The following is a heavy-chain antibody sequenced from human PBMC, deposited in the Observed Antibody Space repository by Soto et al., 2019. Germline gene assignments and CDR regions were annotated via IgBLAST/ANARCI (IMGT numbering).Heavy chain of an antibody. Sequence: GASVKVSCKASGGTFSSYAISWVRPAPGQGLEWMGGIIPIFGTANYAQKFQGRVTITADESTSTAYMELSSLRSEDTAVYYCARTLSGWYRPYKHWYFDLWGRGTLVTVSS. CDR1: GGTFSSYA. D-gene: IGHD6-19*01. J-gene: IGHJ2*01. CDR3: ARTLSGWYRPYKHWYFDL. V-gene: IGHV1-69*13. CDR2: IIPIFGTA.